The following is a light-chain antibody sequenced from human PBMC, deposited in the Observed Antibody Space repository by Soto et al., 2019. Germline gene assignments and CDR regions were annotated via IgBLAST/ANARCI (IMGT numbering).Light chain of an antibody. CDR1: QSLRSS. CDR3: QQYNNWPQT. CDR2: DAS. Sequence: ETMMTQSPDTLSVSLGERATLSCRASQSLRSSLAWYQQKPGQAPRLLIYDASTRATGIPARFSGSGYGTDFTITISGLQSEEFAVYYCQQYNNWPQTFGQGTKVEIK. J-gene: IGKJ1*01. V-gene: IGKV3-15*01.